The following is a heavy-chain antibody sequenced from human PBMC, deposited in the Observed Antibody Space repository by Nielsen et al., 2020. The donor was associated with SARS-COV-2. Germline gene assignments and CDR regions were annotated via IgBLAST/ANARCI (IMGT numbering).Heavy chain of an antibody. J-gene: IGHJ4*02. CDR2: ISGSGSST. D-gene: IGHD1-26*01. V-gene: IGHV3-23*01. Sequence: GESLKISCAASGFTFSSYAMSWVRQAPGKGLEWVSAISGSGSSTYYADSVKGRFTISRDNSKNTLYLQMNSLRAEDTAVYFFAKLDIGGWLGATTGYFDYWGQGTLVTVSS. CDR1: GFTFSSYA. CDR3: AKLDIGGWLGATTGYFDY.